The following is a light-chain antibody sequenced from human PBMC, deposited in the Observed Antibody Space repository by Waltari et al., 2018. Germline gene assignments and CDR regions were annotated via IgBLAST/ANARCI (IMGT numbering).Light chain of an antibody. Sequence: QSVLTQPPSVSGAPGQSLTISCTGTSSNIGAGYDVHWYQQFPGTAPKLLIYSTNSRPSGVPGRFSASKSGTSASLAITGLQAEDEADYYCQSYDKLLSGSLFGGGTKLTV. CDR2: STN. V-gene: IGLV1-40*01. J-gene: IGLJ3*02. CDR3: QSYDKLLSGSL. CDR1: SSNIGAGYD.